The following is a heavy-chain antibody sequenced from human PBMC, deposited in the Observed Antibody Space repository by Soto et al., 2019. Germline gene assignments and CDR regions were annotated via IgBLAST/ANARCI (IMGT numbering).Heavy chain of an antibody. CDR3: ARGLALGDIVVVPAAPQIYFDY. J-gene: IGHJ4*02. Sequence: SETLSLTCAVYGGSFSGYYWSWIRQPPGKGLEWIGEINHSGSTNYNPSLKSRVTISVDTSKNQFSLKLSSVTAADTAVYYCARGLALGDIVVVPAAPQIYFDYWGQGTLVTVS. V-gene: IGHV4-34*01. D-gene: IGHD2-2*01. CDR2: INHSGST. CDR1: GGSFSGYY.